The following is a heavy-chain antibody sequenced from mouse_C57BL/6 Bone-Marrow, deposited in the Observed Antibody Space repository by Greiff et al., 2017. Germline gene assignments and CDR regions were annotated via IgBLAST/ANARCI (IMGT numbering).Heavy chain of an antibody. J-gene: IGHJ4*01. CDR3: ARERKFGYYGSSCAMDY. CDR2: INPNNGGT. D-gene: IGHD1-1*01. V-gene: IGHV1-26*01. Sequence: VQLQQSGPELVKPGASVKISCKASGYTFTDYYMNWVKQSHGKSLEWIGDINPNNGGTSYNQKFKGKATLTVDKSSSTAYMELRSLPSEDSAVYYCARERKFGYYGSSCAMDYWGQGTSVTVSS. CDR1: GYTFTDYY.